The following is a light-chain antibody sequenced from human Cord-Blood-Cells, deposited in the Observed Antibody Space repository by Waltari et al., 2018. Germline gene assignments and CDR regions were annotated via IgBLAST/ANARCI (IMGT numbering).Light chain of an antibody. CDR3: CSYAGSSTL. Sequence: QSALTQPASVSGSPAQSITISCTGTSSDVGSYNLVSWYQQHPGKAPKLMIYEVSKRPSGVSNRFSGSKSGNTASLTISGLQAEDEADYYCCSYAGSSTLFGGGTKLTVL. J-gene: IGLJ3*02. CDR2: EVS. V-gene: IGLV2-23*02. CDR1: SSDVGSYNL.